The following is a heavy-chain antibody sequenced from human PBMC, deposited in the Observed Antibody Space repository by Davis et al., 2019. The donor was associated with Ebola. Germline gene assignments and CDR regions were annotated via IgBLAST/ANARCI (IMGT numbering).Heavy chain of an antibody. V-gene: IGHV1-3*01. CDR3: AREHDSWIGYSFDY. J-gene: IGHJ4*02. D-gene: IGHD3-3*01. CDR1: AFTLTAYA. CDR2: MNAGSGNT. Sequence: AASVKVSCKASAFTLTAYAIQWVRQAPGQRLEWMGWMNAGSGNTKYSQKFQGRVTITRDTSASTAYMELSSLKSEDTAVYSCAREHDSWIGYSFDYWGQGTQVTGSS.